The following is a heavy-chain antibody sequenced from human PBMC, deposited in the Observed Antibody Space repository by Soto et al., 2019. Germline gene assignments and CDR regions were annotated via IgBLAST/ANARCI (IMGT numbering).Heavy chain of an antibody. D-gene: IGHD3-3*01. CDR3: ARGGGVGVAGSAAFDM. CDR2: INPATGAA. J-gene: IGHJ3*02. CDR1: GYPVTAYY. V-gene: IGHV1-2*02. Sequence: QLHLVQSGAVVKKPGASVTVSCSASGYPVTAYYMHWVRQAPGRGLEWMGGINPATGAAKYTQTFQGRVTKTRGTSRSTVFMELSGLTSEATAVCYCARGGGVGVAGSAAFDMWGQGTLVTVSS.